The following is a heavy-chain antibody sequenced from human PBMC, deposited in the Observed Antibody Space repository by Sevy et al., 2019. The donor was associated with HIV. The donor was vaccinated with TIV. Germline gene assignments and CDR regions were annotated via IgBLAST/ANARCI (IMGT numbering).Heavy chain of an antibody. J-gene: IGHJ4*02. CDR2: INSDGSST. V-gene: IGHV3-74*01. Sequence: GGSLRLSCAASGFTFSSYWMHWVRQAPGKGLVWVSRINSDGSSTSYADSVKGQFTISRENAKNTLYLQMNSLRAEDTAVYYCASFTFGGVIAFDYWGQGTLVTVSS. D-gene: IGHD3-16*02. CDR3: ASFTFGGVIAFDY. CDR1: GFTFSSYW.